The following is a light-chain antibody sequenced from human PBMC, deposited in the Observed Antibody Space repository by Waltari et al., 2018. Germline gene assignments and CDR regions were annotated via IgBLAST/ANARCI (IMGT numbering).Light chain of an antibody. CDR3: QQSFNVPLS. CDR1: QNVANY. V-gene: IGKV1-39*01. CDR2: ATS. J-gene: IGKJ4*01. Sequence: DIQVTQSPSSLSASVGDRIPITCRASQNVANYFNWYQQKPGGAPNLLIYATSILQNGVPSRFSGSGSGTDFTLTINSLQPEDFATYFCQQSFNVPLSFGGGTKVEI.